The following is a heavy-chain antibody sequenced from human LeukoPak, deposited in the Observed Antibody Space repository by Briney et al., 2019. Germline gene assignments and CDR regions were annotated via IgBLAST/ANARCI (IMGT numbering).Heavy chain of an antibody. J-gene: IGHJ4*02. Sequence: SGGSLRLSCAASGFTFSFYAMSWVRQAPGKGLEWVSSITGTGDAIYYADSVKGRFTISSDTSRNTLYLQMNSLRAEDTAIYYCARTNYYDYSGYPRYFDYWGQGTLVTVSS. V-gene: IGHV3-23*01. CDR3: ARTNYYDYSGYPRYFDY. CDR1: GFTFSFYA. D-gene: IGHD3-22*01. CDR2: ITGTGDAI.